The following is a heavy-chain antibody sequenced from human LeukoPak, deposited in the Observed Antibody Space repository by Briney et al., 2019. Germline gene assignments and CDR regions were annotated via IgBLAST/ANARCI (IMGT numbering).Heavy chain of an antibody. D-gene: IGHD3-3*01. CDR2: INPSGGST. V-gene: IGHV1-46*01. J-gene: IGHJ6*03. CDR3: ARDRDSDFSYYYYMDV. Sequence: ASVKVSCKASGYTFTSYYMHWVRQAPGQGLEWMGIINPSGGSTSYAQKFQGRVTMTRDTSTSTVYVELSSLRSEDTAVYYCARDRDSDFSYYYYMDVWGKGTTVTVSS. CDR1: GYTFTSYY.